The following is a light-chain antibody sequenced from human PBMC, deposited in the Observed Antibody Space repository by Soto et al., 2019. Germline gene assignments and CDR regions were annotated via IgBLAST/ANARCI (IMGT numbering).Light chain of an antibody. V-gene: IGLV2-14*03. CDR3: SSYTSSSTYV. J-gene: IGLJ1*01. Sequence: QSALTQPASVSGSPGQSITISCTGTSSDVGGYNYVSWYQQHPGKAPKLTINEVSNRPSGVSNRFSGSKSGNTASLTISGLQAEDEADYHCSSYTSSSTYVFGPGTKLTVL. CDR2: EVS. CDR1: SSDVGGYNY.